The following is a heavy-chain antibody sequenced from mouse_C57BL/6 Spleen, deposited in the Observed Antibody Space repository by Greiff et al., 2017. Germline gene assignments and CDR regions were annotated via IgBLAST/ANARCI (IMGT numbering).Heavy chain of an antibody. V-gene: IGHV1-4*01. Sequence: QVHVKQSGAELARPGASVKMSCTASGYTFTSYTMHWVKQRPGQGLEWIGYINPSSGYTKYNQKFKDKATLTADKSSSTAYMQLISLTSEDSAVYYCARSGSSGYVDAYWGQGTLVTVSA. CDR1: GYTFTSYT. CDR3: ARSGSSGYVDAY. D-gene: IGHD3-2*02. CDR2: INPSSGYT. J-gene: IGHJ3*01.